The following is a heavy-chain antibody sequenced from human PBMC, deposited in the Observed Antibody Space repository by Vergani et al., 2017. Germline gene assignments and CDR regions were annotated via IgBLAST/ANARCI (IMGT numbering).Heavy chain of an antibody. D-gene: IGHD3-22*01. CDR3: ARIQGNYDSSGYYFDWFDP. CDR2: IDWDDDK. Sequence: QVTLKESGPALVKPTQTLTLTCTFSGFSLSTSGMRVSWIRQPPGKALEWLARIDWDDDKFYSTSLKTRLTISKDTSKNQVVLTMTNMDPVDTATYYCARIQGNYDSSGYYFDWFDPWGQGTLVTVSS. V-gene: IGHV2-70*04. J-gene: IGHJ5*02. CDR1: GFSLSTSGMR.